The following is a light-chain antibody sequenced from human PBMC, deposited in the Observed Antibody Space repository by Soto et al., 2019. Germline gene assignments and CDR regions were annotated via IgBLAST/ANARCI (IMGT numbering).Light chain of an antibody. V-gene: IGKV3-20*01. CDR3: QEFGSSWFT. CDR2: GTS. J-gene: IGKJ1*01. Sequence: ENVLSQSPGTLSLSPGARATLSCRASQTIGSSYLAWYQQKPGHAPRLIIYGTSIRATGIPDRFSGSGSGTDFTLTISRLEPEGFAVYYCQEFGSSWFTFGQGTKVEIK. CDR1: QTIGSSY.